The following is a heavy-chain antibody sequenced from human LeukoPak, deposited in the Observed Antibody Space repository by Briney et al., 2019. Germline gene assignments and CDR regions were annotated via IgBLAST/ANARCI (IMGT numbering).Heavy chain of an antibody. Sequence: SETLSLTCTVSGGSLSNYFWSWVRQPAGKGLEWIGRIYSTGRSDYNPSLKSRITMSVDTSKNQFSLKLSSVTAADTAVYYCARDSPRSGYDLGHFDNLGQGTLVTASS. D-gene: IGHD5-12*01. CDR3: ARDSPRSGYDLGHFDN. CDR2: IYSTGRS. J-gene: IGHJ4*02. CDR1: GGSLSNYF. V-gene: IGHV4-4*07.